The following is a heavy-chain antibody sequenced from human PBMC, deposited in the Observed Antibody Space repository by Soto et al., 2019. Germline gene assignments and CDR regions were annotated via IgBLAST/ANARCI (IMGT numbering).Heavy chain of an antibody. V-gene: IGHV1-3*01. D-gene: IGHD3-10*01. Sequence: QVQLGQSGAEVKKTGASVKVSCKASGYTFITYAIHWVRQAPGQRLEWMGWINGGNGNTKYSQKFQGRVTITRDTSASTAYTELSSLRSEDTAVYYCARDNGSGSYYPFDYWGQGTLVTVSS. CDR3: ARDNGSGSYYPFDY. J-gene: IGHJ4*02. CDR1: GYTFITYA. CDR2: INGGNGNT.